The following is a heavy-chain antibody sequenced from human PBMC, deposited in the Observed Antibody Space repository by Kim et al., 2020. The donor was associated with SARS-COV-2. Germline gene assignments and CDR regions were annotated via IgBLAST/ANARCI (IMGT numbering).Heavy chain of an antibody. CDR2: INAGNGNT. Sequence: ASVKVSCKASGYTFTSYAMHWVRQAPGQRLEWMGWINAGNGNTKYSQKFQGRVTITRDTSTSTAYMELSSLRSEDTAVYYCARAEGGVRGVIIKTPFDYWGQGTLVTVSS. CDR1: GYTFTSYA. J-gene: IGHJ4*02. D-gene: IGHD3-10*01. V-gene: IGHV1-3*01. CDR3: ARAEGGVRGVIIKTPFDY.